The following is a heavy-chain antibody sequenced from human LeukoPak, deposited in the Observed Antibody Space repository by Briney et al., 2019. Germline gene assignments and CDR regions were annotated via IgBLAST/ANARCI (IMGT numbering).Heavy chain of an antibody. Sequence: SETLSLTCTVSGGSISSSSYYWGWIRQPPGKGLEWIGSIYYSGSTYYNPSLKSRVTISVDTSKNQFSLKLSSVTAADTAVYYRARVSPGYCSSTSCYAGWYFDYWGQGTLVTVSS. J-gene: IGHJ4*02. CDR2: IYYSGST. CDR1: GGSISSSSYY. V-gene: IGHV4-39*07. CDR3: ARVSPGYCSSTSCYAGWYFDY. D-gene: IGHD2-2*01.